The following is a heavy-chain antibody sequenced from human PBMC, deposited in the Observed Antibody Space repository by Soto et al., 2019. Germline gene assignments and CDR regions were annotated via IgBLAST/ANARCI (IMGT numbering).Heavy chain of an antibody. D-gene: IGHD4-17*01. CDR3: ARHYGGNSGTHYYYYGMDV. Sequence: PVESLKMSCKGSGYIFTSYWISWVLQMPVKGLEWMGRIDPSDSYTNYSPSFQGHVTIPADQSISTAYLQWSSLKASDTAMYYCARHYGGNSGTHYYYYGMDVWGQGTTVTVSS. V-gene: IGHV5-10-1*01. J-gene: IGHJ6*02. CDR1: GYIFTSYW. CDR2: IDPSDSYT.